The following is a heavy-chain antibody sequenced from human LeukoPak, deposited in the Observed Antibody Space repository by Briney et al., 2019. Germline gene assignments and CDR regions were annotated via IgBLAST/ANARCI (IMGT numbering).Heavy chain of an antibody. CDR3: ARDLDRYGSGSY. D-gene: IGHD3-10*01. CDR1: GGSISSYS. Sequence: PSETLSLTCTVSGGSISSYSLSWIRQPPGKGRERIGYIYYSGSTNYNPSLKSRVTISVDTSKNQFSLKLSSVTAADTAVYYCARDLDRYGSGSYWGQGTLVTVSS. CDR2: IYYSGST. V-gene: IGHV4-59*01. J-gene: IGHJ4*02.